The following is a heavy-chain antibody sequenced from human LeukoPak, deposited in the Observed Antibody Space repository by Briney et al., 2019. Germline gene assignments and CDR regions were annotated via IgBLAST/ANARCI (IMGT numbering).Heavy chain of an antibody. Sequence: TGGSLRLSCATSGFSFSIRGMNWVRHRPGKGLEWVSYISPWSETIYYAESVKGRFTVSRDDAEKSLYLQMNTLSVEDTAVYYCARGGDTAMVVFDYWGQGTLVTVSS. J-gene: IGHJ4*02. CDR1: GFSFSIRG. V-gene: IGHV3-48*04. D-gene: IGHD5-18*01. CDR2: ISPWSETI. CDR3: ARGGDTAMVVFDY.